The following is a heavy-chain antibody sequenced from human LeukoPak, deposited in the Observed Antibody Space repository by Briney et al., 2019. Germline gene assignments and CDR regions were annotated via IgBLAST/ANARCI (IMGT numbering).Heavy chain of an antibody. J-gene: IGHJ4*02. CDR2: MNPNSGNT. D-gene: IGHD1-1*01. CDR3: ARNLPAVRPFDY. Sequence: ASVKVSCKASGGTFSSYDINWVRQATGQGLEWMGWMNPNSGNTGYAQKFQGRVTMTRNTSISTAYMELSSLRSEDTAVYYCARNLPAVRPFDYWGQGTLVTVSS. CDR1: GGTFSSYD. V-gene: IGHV1-8*02.